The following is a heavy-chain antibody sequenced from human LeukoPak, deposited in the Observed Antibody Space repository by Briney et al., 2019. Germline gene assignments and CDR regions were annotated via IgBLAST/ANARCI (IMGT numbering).Heavy chain of an antibody. CDR2: MSPISGNT. D-gene: IGHD2-2*01. CDR3: AREFGDILVVLYY. CDR1: GYTFTSYD. Sequence: ASVKVSCKASGYTFTSYDINWVRQATGQGLEWMGWMSPISGNTGYAQKFQGRLTMTRNTAINTAYMELSGLRSEDTAVYYCAREFGDILVVLYYWGQGTLVTVSS. V-gene: IGHV1-8*01. J-gene: IGHJ4*02.